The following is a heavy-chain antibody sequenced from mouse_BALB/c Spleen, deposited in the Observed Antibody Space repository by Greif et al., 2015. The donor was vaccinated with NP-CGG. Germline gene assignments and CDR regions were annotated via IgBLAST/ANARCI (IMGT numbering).Heavy chain of an antibody. CDR3: ATDQGYGSSYDAMDY. CDR2: ISDGGSYT. CDR1: GFTFSDYY. D-gene: IGHD1-1*01. V-gene: IGHV5-4*02. Sequence: EVQVVESGGGLVKPGGSLKLSCAASGFTFSDYYMYWVRQTPEKRLEWVATISDGGSYTYYPDSVKGRFTISRDNAKTNLFLQMSSLKSENTAMYYCATDQGYGSSYDAMDYWGQGTSVTVFS. J-gene: IGHJ4*01.